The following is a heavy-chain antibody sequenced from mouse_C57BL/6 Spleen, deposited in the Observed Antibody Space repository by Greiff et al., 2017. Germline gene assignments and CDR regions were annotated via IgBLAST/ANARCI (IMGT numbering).Heavy chain of an antibody. J-gene: IGHJ4*01. CDR3: TLYYYAMDY. CDR1: GFTFSNYW. CDR2: IRLKSDNYAT. Sequence: EVKVEESGGGLVQPGGSMKLSCVASGFTFSNYWMNWVRQSPEKGLEWVAQIRLKSDNYATHYAESVKGRFTITRDDSKSSVYLQMNNLRAEDTRIYSCTLYYYAMDYWGEGTSVTVSS. V-gene: IGHV6-3*01.